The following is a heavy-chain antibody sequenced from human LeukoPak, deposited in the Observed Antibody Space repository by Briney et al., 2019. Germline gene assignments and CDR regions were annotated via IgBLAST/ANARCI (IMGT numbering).Heavy chain of an antibody. CDR3: ARAIAPIVVVPAALDY. J-gene: IGHJ4*02. D-gene: IGHD2-2*01. CDR1: GFTFSSYT. CDR2: ISYDGSNK. Sequence: PGGSLRLSCAASGFTFSSYTMSWVRQAPGKGLEWVAVISYDGSNKYYADSVKGRFTISRDNSKNTLYLQMNSLRAEDTAVYYCARAIAPIVVVPAALDYWGQGTLVTVSS. V-gene: IGHV3-30*04.